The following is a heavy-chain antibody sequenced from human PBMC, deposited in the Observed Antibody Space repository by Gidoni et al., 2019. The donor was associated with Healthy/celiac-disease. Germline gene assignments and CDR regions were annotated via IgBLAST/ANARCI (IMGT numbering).Heavy chain of an antibody. D-gene: IGHD6-19*01. CDR2: IYYSGDT. CDR3: ARVQTVSGRIDY. CDR1: GGSITSSNW. J-gene: IGHJ4*02. V-gene: IGHV4-4*02. Sequence: QVQLQGSGPGLVKPSGTLSLTRAVSGGSITSSNWWSWVRQPPGKGLEWIGDIYYSGDTSYNPSLKSRVTMSLDKSKNQFSLNLSSVTAADTAVYYCARVQTVSGRIDYWGQGNLVTVSS.